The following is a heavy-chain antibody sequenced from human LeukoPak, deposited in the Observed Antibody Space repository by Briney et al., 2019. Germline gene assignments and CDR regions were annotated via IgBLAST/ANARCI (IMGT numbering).Heavy chain of an antibody. CDR2: IKQDGSEK. D-gene: IGHD3-16*02. CDR3: ARDYYDYVWGSYRYTFDY. J-gene: IGHJ4*02. V-gene: IGHV3-7*01. Sequence: GGSLRLSCAASGFTLGSYWMSWVRQAPGKGLEWVATIKQDGSEKYYVDSVKGRFTICRDNAKNSLNLQMNSLRAKDTAVYYCARDYYDYVWGSYRYTFDYWGQGTLVTVSS. CDR1: GFTLGSYW.